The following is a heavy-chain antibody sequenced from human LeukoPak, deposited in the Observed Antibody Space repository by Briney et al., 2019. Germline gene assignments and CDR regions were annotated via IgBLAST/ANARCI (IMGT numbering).Heavy chain of an antibody. Sequence: PGGSLRFSCSASGFTFSSYAMTWVRQAPGKGLEWVSTVSSSDSSSYYADSVKGRFTISRDNSKNTLYLQMNSLRAEDTAVYYCAKGRGYCSGGSCYSDYWGQGTLVTVSS. D-gene: IGHD2-15*01. CDR1: GFTFSSYA. J-gene: IGHJ4*02. CDR2: VSSSDSSS. V-gene: IGHV3-23*01. CDR3: AKGRGYCSGGSCYSDY.